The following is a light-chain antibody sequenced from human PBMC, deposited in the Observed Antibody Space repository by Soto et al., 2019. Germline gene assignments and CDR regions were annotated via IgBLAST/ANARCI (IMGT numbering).Light chain of an antibody. V-gene: IGKV1-5*01. Sequence: DIQMTQSPSTLSASVGDRVTITCRASRDISTWLAWYQQKPGKAPKVLIYEASNLERGVPSRFSGSGSGTEFPLTLSSLQPDDFTTHYCQEYSRDFGGGTSVEIK. CDR3: QEYSRD. CDR2: EAS. J-gene: IGKJ4*01. CDR1: RDISTW.